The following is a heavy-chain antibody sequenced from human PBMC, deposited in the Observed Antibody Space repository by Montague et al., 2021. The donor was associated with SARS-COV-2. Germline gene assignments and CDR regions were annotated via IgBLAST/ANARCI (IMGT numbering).Heavy chain of an antibody. CDR2: IDWDDDK. Sequence: PALVKPAQTLTLTCTFSGFSLSTSGMCVSWIRQPPGKALEWLARIDWDDDKYYSTSLKTRLTISKDTSKNQVVLTMTNMDPVDTATYYCARTYYGGRPFDYWGQGTLVTVSS. CDR3: ARTYYGGRPFDY. J-gene: IGHJ4*02. CDR1: GFSLSTSGMC. D-gene: IGHD4-23*01. V-gene: IGHV2-70*11.